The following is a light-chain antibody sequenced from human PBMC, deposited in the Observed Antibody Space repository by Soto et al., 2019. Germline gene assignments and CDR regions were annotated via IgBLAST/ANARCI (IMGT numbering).Light chain of an antibody. CDR2: EVS. Sequence: QSVLTQPASVSGSPGQSITISCTGTSSDVGAYNYVSWYQHHPGKAPKLMIYEVSDRPSGVSNRFSGSKSGNTDSLTISGLQAEDEADYYCSSYATNRDVVFGGGTKLTVL. CDR1: SSDVGAYNY. V-gene: IGLV2-14*01. CDR3: SSYATNRDVV. J-gene: IGLJ2*01.